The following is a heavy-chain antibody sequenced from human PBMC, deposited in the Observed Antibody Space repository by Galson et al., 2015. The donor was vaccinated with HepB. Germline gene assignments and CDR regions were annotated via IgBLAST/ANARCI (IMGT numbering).Heavy chain of an antibody. Sequence: TMRSSGAASGSSLSSSGPHCARRAPGKGLEWGAVISYGGSNRYYADSVKGRFTISRDNSKNTLYLQMNSLRAEDTAVYYCAKDRLYCSSTSCRSLWGQGTLVTVSS. CDR1: GSSLSSSG. V-gene: IGHV3-30*18. D-gene: IGHD2-2*01. CDR2: ISYGGSNR. J-gene: IGHJ4*02. CDR3: AKDRLYCSSTSCRSL.